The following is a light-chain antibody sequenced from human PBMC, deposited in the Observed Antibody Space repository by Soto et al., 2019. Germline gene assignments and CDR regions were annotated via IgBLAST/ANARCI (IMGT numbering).Light chain of an antibody. J-gene: IGLJ1*01. Sequence: QSALTQPPSVSGAPGQRVTISCTGSSSNIGAGYDVHWYQQLPGTAPKLLIYDNSNRPSGVPDRFSGSKSGTSASLAITGLQAEDEADYYCQSYDSSLSVLYLFGTGTKLTVL. CDR1: SSNIGAGYD. V-gene: IGLV1-40*01. CDR3: QSYDSSLSVLYL. CDR2: DNS.